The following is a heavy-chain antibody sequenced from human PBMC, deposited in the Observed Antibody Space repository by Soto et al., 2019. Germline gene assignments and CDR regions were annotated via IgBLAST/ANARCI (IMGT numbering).Heavy chain of an antibody. V-gene: IGHV4-4*02. CDR3: ARVSGSYYYGMDV. J-gene: IGHJ6*02. CDR1: GGSISSSNW. Sequence: QVQLQESGPGLVKPSGTLSLTCAVSGGSISSSNWWSWVRQPPGKGLEWIGEIYHSGSTNYNPSLQSRVTISVDKSKNQFSRKLSPVTAADTAVYYCARVSGSYYYGMDVWGQGTTVTVSS. CDR2: IYHSGST. D-gene: IGHD1-26*01.